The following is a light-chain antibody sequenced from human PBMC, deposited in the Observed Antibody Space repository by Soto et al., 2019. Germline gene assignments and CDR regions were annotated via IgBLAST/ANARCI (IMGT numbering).Light chain of an antibody. Sequence: QSVLTQPPSVSGTPGQRVSIFCSGSSSNIGADYHVHWYQQFPGTAPRLLIYGDTQRPSGVPGRFSGSKSGTSASLVITGLQAEDESDYYCQSYDTSLRAFVFGAGTKLTVL. CDR2: GDT. V-gene: IGLV1-40*01. J-gene: IGLJ1*01. CDR1: SSNIGADYH. CDR3: QSYDTSLRAFV.